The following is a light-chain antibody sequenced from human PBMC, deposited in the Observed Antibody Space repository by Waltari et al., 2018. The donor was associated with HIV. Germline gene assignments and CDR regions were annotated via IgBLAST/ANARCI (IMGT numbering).Light chain of an antibody. CDR3: QQYDTSSPT. CDR1: QSIGSW. V-gene: IGKV1-5*03. J-gene: IGKJ1*01. Sequence: DIQMTQFTSSLPASTGDRVTITCRASQSIGSWLAWYQQKPGNAPKLLIYKASDVESGVPARFSGRGSGTEFTLTISSLQPDDSATYYCQQYDTSSPTFGQGTKVEVK. CDR2: KAS.